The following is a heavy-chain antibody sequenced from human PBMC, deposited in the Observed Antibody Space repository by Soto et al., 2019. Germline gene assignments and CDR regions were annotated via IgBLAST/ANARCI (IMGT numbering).Heavy chain of an antibody. D-gene: IGHD3-3*01. J-gene: IGHJ4*02. CDR1: GFTFSSYA. CDR3: AKDRSADYDFWSGYYELDY. V-gene: IGHV3-23*01. Sequence: PGGSLRLSCAASGFTFSSYAMSWVRQAPGKGLDWVSAISGSGGSTYYADSVKGRFTISRDNSKNTLYLQMNSLRAEDTAVYYCAKDRSADYDFWSGYYELDYWGQGTLVTVSS. CDR2: ISGSGGST.